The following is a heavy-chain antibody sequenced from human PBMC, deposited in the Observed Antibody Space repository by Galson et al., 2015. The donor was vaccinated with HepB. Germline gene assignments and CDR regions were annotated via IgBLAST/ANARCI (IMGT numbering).Heavy chain of an antibody. Sequence: SVKVSCKASGGTFSSYAISWVRQAPGQGLEWMGGIIPIFGTANYAQKFQGRVTITADESTSTAYMELSSLRSEDTAVYYCASGYYYDSSGYPTYYYYYMDVWGKGTTVTVSS. J-gene: IGHJ6*03. D-gene: IGHD3-22*01. CDR3: ASGYYYDSSGYPTYYYYYMDV. CDR1: GGTFSSYA. CDR2: IIPIFGTA. V-gene: IGHV1-69*13.